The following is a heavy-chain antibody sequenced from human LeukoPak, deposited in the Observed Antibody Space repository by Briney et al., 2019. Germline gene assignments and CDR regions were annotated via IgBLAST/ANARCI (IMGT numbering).Heavy chain of an antibody. V-gene: IGHV4-34*01. CDR3: ARALGRSTSSYGMDV. Sequence: PQTRSPTCAPDGRSFSGSYSSWISQPPGKGLEWIGEIKHSGSSAYTPSLKSRVIISVDSSKTQCSLKLSSVTAADTAVYFCARALGRSTSSYGMDVWGQGTTVTVSS. J-gene: IGHJ6*02. CDR2: IKHSGSS. CDR1: GRSFSGSY. D-gene: IGHD2-2*01.